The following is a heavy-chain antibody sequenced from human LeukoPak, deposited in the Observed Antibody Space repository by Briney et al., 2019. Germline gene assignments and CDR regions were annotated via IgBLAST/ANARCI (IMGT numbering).Heavy chain of an antibody. Sequence: GGSLRLSCAASGFNFSSYSMNWLRLTPGKGLEWASSISGNSRYIYYGDSVKGRFTVSRDNAKNSLFLQMNSLRAEDTAVYFCARDRYGAGSYSEYWGQGTQVTVSS. V-gene: IGHV3-21*01. CDR2: ISGNSRYI. CDR1: GFNFSSYS. D-gene: IGHD3-10*01. CDR3: ARDRYGAGSYSEY. J-gene: IGHJ4*01.